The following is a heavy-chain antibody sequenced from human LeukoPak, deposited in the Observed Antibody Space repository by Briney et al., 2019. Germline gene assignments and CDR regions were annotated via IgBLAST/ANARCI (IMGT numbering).Heavy chain of an antibody. CDR1: GFTFSDYY. Sequence: GGSLGLSCAASGFTFSDYYMSWIRQAPGKGLEWVSYISGSGSTIYYADSVKGRFTISRDNAKNSLYLQMNSLRAEDTAVYYCARSRLFAAPDYWGQGTLVTVSS. J-gene: IGHJ4*02. CDR3: ARSRLFAAPDY. V-gene: IGHV3-11*04. D-gene: IGHD2-8*01. CDR2: ISGSGSTI.